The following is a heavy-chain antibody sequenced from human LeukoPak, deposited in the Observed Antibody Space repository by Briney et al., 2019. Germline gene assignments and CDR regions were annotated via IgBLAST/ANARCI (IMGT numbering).Heavy chain of an antibody. J-gene: IGHJ4*02. V-gene: IGHV3-23*01. Sequence: GGSLRLSCAASGFTFSNYAMSWVRQAPGKGLEWVSAIGPNGYATYYADSVKGRFTISRDNSKNTLYLQMNSLRAEDTAVYYCAKKGVTTSYGGNYLDYWGQGTLVPVSS. D-gene: IGHD4-17*01. CDR3: AKKGVTTSYGGNYLDY. CDR1: GFTFSNYA. CDR2: IGPNGYAT.